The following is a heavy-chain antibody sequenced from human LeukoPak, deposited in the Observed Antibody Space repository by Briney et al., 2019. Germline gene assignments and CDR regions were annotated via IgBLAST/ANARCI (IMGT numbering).Heavy chain of an antibody. D-gene: IGHD3-10*01. CDR3: ARPMVRGVITAPFDY. CDR1: GYTFTSYY. V-gene: IGHV1-46*01. J-gene: IGHJ4*02. Sequence: ASVKVSCKASGYTFTSYYMHWVRQAPGQGLEWMGIINPSGGSTSYAQKFQGRVTMTRDMYTSTVYMELSSLRSEDTAVYYCARPMVRGVITAPFDYWGQGTLVTVSS. CDR2: INPSGGST.